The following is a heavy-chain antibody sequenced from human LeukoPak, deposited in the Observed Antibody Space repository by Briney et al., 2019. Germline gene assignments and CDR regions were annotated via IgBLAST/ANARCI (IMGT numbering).Heavy chain of an antibody. CDR3: ASGSGSYRTPYYYMDV. Sequence: GGSLRLSCVASGFTVSTNYMSWVRQAPGKGREWVSVIYSGGSTYYADSVKGRFTISRDNSENTLYLQMNSLRGEDTAMYYCASGSGSYRTPYYYMDVWGTGTTVTVSS. J-gene: IGHJ6*03. D-gene: IGHD3-10*01. CDR1: GFTVSTNY. V-gene: IGHV3-53*01. CDR2: IYSGGST.